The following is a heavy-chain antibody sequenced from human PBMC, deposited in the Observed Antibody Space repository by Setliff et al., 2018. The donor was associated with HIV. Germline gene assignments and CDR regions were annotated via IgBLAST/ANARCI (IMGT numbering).Heavy chain of an antibody. V-gene: IGHV4-34*01. CDR1: GTSLNTYY. Sequence: SETLSLTCAVYGTSLNTYYWTWIRHTPGRGLQWIGQIDHSGSTNYNPSLKSRVTLSVDASKNQFSLKVKSVTAADTATYYCAKKGRYYYGSGVTTDYFDDWGQGTPVTVSS. CDR2: IDHSGST. CDR3: AKKGRYYYGSGVTTDYFDD. D-gene: IGHD3-10*01. J-gene: IGHJ4*02.